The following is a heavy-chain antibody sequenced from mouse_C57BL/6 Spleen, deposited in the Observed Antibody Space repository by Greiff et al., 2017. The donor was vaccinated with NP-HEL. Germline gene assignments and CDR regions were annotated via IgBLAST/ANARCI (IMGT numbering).Heavy chain of an antibody. J-gene: IGHJ4*01. Sequence: EVQLQQSGPELVKPGASVKIPCKASGYTFTDYNMDWVKQSHGKSLEWIGDINPNNGGTIYNQKFKGKATLTVDKSSSTAYMELRSLTSEDTAVYYCARVYYDYDGDYAMDYWGQGTSVTVSS. CDR2: INPNNGGT. D-gene: IGHD2-4*01. CDR1: GYTFTDYN. V-gene: IGHV1-18*01. CDR3: ARVYYDYDGDYAMDY.